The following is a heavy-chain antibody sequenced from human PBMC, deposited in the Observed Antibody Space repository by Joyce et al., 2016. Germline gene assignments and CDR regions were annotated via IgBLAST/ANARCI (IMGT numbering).Heavy chain of an antibody. D-gene: IGHD3-9*01. Sequence: QGQLVESGGGVVQLGRSLRLSCAASVFTFSNYGMHWVRQAPGKVLEWVAVISYDGSNKHYGDSVKGRFTISRDNSKNTLYLQMNSLRTEDTAVYFCAGGILTGYFDYWGQGTLVSVSS. CDR3: AGGILTGYFDY. CDR1: VFTFSNYG. CDR2: ISYDGSNK. J-gene: IGHJ4*02. V-gene: IGHV3-30*03.